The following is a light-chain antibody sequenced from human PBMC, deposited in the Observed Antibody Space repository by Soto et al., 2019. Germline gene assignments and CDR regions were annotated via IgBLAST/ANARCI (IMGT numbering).Light chain of an antibody. Sequence: DIQMTQSPSTLSASIGDRVTITCRASQNIRNGLAWYQQKPGKAPKLLIYDVSSLESGVPPRFSGSGSGTDFTLTISGLQPDDFATYYCQQYDSYWTFGQGTKV. CDR1: QNIRNG. CDR2: DVS. CDR3: QQYDSYWT. V-gene: IGKV1-5*01. J-gene: IGKJ1*01.